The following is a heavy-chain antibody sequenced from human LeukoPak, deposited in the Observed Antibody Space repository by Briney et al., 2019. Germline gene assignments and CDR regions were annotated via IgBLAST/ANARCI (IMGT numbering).Heavy chain of an antibody. J-gene: IGHJ5*02. Sequence: KPSETLSLTCTVSGGSISSYYWSWIRQPPGKGLEWIGYIYYSGSTNYNPSLKSRVTISVDTSKNQFSLKLSSVTAADTAVYYCARVTLEWLNWFDPWGQGTLVTVSS. CDR3: ARVTLEWLNWFDP. V-gene: IGHV4-59*12. CDR2: IYYSGST. D-gene: IGHD3-3*01. CDR1: GGSISSYY.